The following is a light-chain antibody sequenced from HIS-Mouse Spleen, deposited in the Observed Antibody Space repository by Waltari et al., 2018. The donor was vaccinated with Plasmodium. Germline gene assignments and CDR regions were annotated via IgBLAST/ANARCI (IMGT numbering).Light chain of an antibody. V-gene: IGKV3-11*01. CDR1: QSVSIY. Sequence: EIVLTQSPATLSLSPGERATLSCRASQSVSIYLAWYQQKPCQAPRLLIYDASNRATGIPARFSGSGSGTDFTLTISSLEPEDFAVYYCQQRSNWPPTFGQGTRLEIK. CDR2: DAS. J-gene: IGKJ5*01. CDR3: QQRSNWPPT.